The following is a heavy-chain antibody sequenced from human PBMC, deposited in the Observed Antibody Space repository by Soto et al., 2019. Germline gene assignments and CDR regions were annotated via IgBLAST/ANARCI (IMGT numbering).Heavy chain of an antibody. V-gene: IGHV1-18*01. Sequence: ASVKVSWKASGYTFTSYGISWVRQAPGQGLEWMGWISGYNGNTNYAQKLQGRVTMTKDTSTSTANMELRSLRSDDTAVYYCARGYCSGGSCYTGWFDPWGQGTLVTVSS. CDR1: GYTFTSYG. D-gene: IGHD2-15*01. CDR3: ARGYCSGGSCYTGWFDP. J-gene: IGHJ5*02. CDR2: ISGYNGNT.